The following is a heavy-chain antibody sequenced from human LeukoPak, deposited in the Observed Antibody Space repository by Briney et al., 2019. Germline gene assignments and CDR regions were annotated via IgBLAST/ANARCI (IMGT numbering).Heavy chain of an antibody. J-gene: IGHJ4*02. D-gene: IGHD3-10*01. Sequence: GGSLRLSCATSGFTFNDHYLGWVRQAPGKGLEWVGRTKNRANSYTTEYAASVKGRFTISREDSKNSLRLQMNSLRAEDTAVYYCARDYYDSGSYGGISFDYWGQGTLVTVSS. CDR1: GFTFNDHY. V-gene: IGHV3-72*01. CDR3: ARDYYDSGSYGGISFDY. CDR2: TKNRANSYTT.